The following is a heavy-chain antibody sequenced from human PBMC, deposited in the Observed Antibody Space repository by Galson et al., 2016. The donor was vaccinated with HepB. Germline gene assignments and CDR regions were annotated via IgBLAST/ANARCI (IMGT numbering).Heavy chain of an antibody. CDR3: ARDRNIGYYYYYGMDV. V-gene: IGHV4-61*01. CDR1: GGSVNSATYY. Sequence: LSLTCTVSGGSVNSATYYWSWIRQPPGKGLEWIGYIYSSGSTNYNPSPNRRVTISVDTSKNQFSLKLRSVTAADTAVYYCARDRNIGYYYYYGMDVWGQGTTVTVSS. J-gene: IGHJ6*02. D-gene: IGHD3-10*01. CDR2: IYSSGST.